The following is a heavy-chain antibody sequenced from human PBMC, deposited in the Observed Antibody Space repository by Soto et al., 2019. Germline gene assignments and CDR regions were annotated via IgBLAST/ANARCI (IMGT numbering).Heavy chain of an antibody. V-gene: IGHV4-39*01. Sequence: SETLSLTCTVSGGSISSSSYYWGWIRQPPGKGLEWIGSIYYSGSTYYNPSLKSRVTISVDTSKNQFSLKLSSVTAADTAVYYCARHAAAAAPTIFWDYWGQGTLVTVSS. J-gene: IGHJ4*02. CDR2: IYYSGST. CDR1: GGSISSSSYY. D-gene: IGHD6-13*01. CDR3: ARHAAAAAPTIFWDY.